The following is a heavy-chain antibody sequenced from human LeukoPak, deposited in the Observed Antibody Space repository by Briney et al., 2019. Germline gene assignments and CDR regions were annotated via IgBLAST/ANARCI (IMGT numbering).Heavy chain of an antibody. V-gene: IGHV3-30*02. CDR2: IRYDGSNK. CDR3: AKDPRERSGSGSSCDY. D-gene: IGHD3-10*01. CDR1: GFTFSSYG. J-gene: IGHJ4*02. Sequence: GGSLRLSCAASGFTFSSYGMHWVRQAPGKGLEWVAFIRYDGSNKYYADSVKGRFTISRDNSKNTLYLQMNSLRAEDTAVYYCAKDPRERSGSGSSCDYWGQGTLVTVSS.